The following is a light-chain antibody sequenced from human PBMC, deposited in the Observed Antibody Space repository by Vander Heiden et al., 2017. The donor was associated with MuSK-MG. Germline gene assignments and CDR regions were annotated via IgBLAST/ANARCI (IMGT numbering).Light chain of an antibody. CDR2: KDS. J-gene: IGLJ3*02. CDR1: VLAKKY. V-gene: IGLV3-27*01. CDR3: YSAADNNGV. Sequence: SYALTQPSSVSVSPGQTARITCSGDVLAKKYARWFQQKPGQAPVLVIYKDSERPSGIPERFSGSSSGTTVTLTISGAQVEDEADYYCYSAADNNGVFGGGTKLTVL.